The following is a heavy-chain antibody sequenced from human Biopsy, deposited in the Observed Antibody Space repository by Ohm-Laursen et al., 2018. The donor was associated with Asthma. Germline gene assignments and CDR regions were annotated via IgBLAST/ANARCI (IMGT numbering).Heavy chain of an antibody. J-gene: IGHJ6*02. CDR3: ARAVDYSHYYGIDV. Sequence: ESSVTVSCKTSGYTFNSAGITWVRQAPGQGLEWMGWISVYNGNTKVAQKLRDRVTMITDTSTSTAYMELRSLRSDDTAVYFCARAVDYSHYYGIDVWGQGTTVTVS. V-gene: IGHV1-18*01. CDR2: ISVYNGNT. CDR1: GYTFNSAG. D-gene: IGHD3-10*01.